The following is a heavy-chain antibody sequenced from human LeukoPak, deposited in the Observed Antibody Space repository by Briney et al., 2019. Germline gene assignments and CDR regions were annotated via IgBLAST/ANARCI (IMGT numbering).Heavy chain of an antibody. CDR2: INRGGETR. V-gene: IGHV3-48*03. CDR1: GFTFSSYE. CDR3: AREDY. J-gene: IGHJ4*02. Sequence: PGGSLRLSCVASGFTFSSYEMNWVRQAPGKGLEWVSYINRGGETRDYADSVKGRFTISRDNAKNSLYMQMNSLRAEDTAVYYCAREDYWGQGTLVTVSS.